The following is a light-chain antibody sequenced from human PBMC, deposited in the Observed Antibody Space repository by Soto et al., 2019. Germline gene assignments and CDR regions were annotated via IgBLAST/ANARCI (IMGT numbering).Light chain of an antibody. V-gene: IGKV3-20*01. CDR1: QGISSSY. CDR3: QQYGSPLIT. J-gene: IGKJ5*01. CDR2: GAS. Sequence: NVLTPSPGTLSFSPGASAPLSCRASQGISSSYLAWYQQKPGQAPRLLIFGASSRATGIPDRFSGSGSGTDFTLTISRLEPEDFAVYYCQQYGSPLITFGQGTRLEIK.